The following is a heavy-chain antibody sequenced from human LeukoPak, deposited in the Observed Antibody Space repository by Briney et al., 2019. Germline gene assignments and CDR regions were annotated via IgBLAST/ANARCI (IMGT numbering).Heavy chain of an antibody. Sequence: PGGSLRLSCAASGFTFSSYAMHWVRQAPGKGLEWVAVISYDGSNKYYADSVKGRFTISRDNSKNTLYLQMNSLRAEDTAVYYCARGPRGGSGWYSYWGQGTLVTVSS. D-gene: IGHD6-19*01. J-gene: IGHJ4*02. CDR2: ISYDGSNK. CDR3: ARGPRGGSGWYSY. V-gene: IGHV3-30-3*01. CDR1: GFTFSSYA.